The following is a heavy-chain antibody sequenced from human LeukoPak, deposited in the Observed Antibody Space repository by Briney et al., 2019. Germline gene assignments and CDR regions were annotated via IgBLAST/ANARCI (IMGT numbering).Heavy chain of an antibody. CDR2: IYYSGST. CDR1: GGSISSGDYY. D-gene: IGHD3-3*01. CDR3: ARVRTIFGVVESDAFDI. V-gene: IGHV4-30-4*08. Sequence: SETLPLTCTVSGGSISSGDYYWSWIRQPPGKGLEWIGYIYYSGSTYYNPSLKSRVTISVDTSKNQFSLKLSSVTAADTAVYYCARVRTIFGVVESDAFDIWGQGTMVTVSS. J-gene: IGHJ3*02.